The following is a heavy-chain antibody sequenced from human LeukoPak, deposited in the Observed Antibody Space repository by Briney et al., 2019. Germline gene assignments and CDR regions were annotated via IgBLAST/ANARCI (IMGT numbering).Heavy chain of an antibody. V-gene: IGHV4-30-4*01. CDR2: IYYSGST. D-gene: IGHD2-15*01. Sequence: SQTLSLTCTVSDGSISSGDYYWSWIRQPPGKGLEWIGYIYYSGSTYYNPSLKSRVTISVDTSKNQFSLKLSSVTAADTAVYYCARETYCSGGSCYSDSNWFDPWGQGTLVTVSS. J-gene: IGHJ5*02. CDR3: ARETYCSGGSCYSDSNWFDP. CDR1: DGSISSGDYY.